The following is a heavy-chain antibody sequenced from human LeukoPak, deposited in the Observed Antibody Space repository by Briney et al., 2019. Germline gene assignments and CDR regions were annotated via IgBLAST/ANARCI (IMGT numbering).Heavy chain of an antibody. D-gene: IGHD3-16*01. J-gene: IGHJ4*02. CDR2: INPNSGGT. CDR1: GYTFTGYY. CDR3: ARETFRVGNYYIDY. V-gene: IGHV1-2*02. Sequence: ASVKVSCKASGYTFTGYYMHWVRQAPGQGLEWMGWINPNSGGTNYAQKFQGRVTMTRDTSISTAYMELSRLRSDDTAVYYCARETFRVGNYYIDYWGQGTLVTVSS.